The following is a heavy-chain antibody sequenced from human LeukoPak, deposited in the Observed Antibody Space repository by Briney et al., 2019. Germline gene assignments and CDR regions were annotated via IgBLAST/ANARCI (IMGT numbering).Heavy chain of an antibody. CDR3: AKDAPFRYCSGGSCFDY. D-gene: IGHD2-15*01. V-gene: IGHV3-23*01. Sequence: GGSLRLSCAASGFTFSSYAMSWARQAPGKGLEWVSAISGSGGSTYYADSVKGRFTISRDNSKNTLYLQMNSLRAEDTAVYYCAKDAPFRYCSGGSCFDYWGQGTLVTVSS. CDR2: ISGSGGST. CDR1: GFTFSSYA. J-gene: IGHJ4*02.